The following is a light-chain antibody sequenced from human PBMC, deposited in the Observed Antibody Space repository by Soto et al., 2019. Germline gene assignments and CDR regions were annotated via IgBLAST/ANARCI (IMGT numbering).Light chain of an antibody. Sequence: EIVMTQSPATLSVSPGERATLSCRASQSVSSNLAWYQQKPGQAPRLLIYGASTRATGIPARFSGSGSGTEVPLTISSLQSEDFAVYYCQQYNNWHPWTFGQGTKVEIK. V-gene: IGKV3-15*01. CDR3: QQYNNWHPWT. J-gene: IGKJ1*01. CDR2: GAS. CDR1: QSVSSN.